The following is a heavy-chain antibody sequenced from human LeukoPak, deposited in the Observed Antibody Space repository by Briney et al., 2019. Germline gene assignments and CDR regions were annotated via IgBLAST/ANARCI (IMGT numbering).Heavy chain of an antibody. CDR3: ARQKMTNFDY. J-gene: IGHJ4*02. D-gene: IGHD5-24*01. CDR1: GGSISGYY. Sequence: SETLSLTCTVSGGSISGYYWSWIRQPPGKGLEWIGFIHDSGNTYYNASLKSRVTISVDTSKNQLSLKLSSVTAADTAVYYCARQKMTNFDYWGQGTLVTVSS. V-gene: IGHV4-59*08. CDR2: IHDSGNT.